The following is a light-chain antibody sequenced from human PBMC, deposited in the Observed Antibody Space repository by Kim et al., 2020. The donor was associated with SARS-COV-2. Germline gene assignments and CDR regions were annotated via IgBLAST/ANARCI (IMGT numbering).Light chain of an antibody. V-gene: IGLV6-57*04. CDR3: QSYNSDNVV. CDR1: SGSIDDNY. J-gene: IGLJ2*01. Sequence: NFMLTQPHSVSESPGKTVTISCTRSSGSIDDNYVQWYQQRPGGVPTAVIYEDDQRPSGVSDRFSGSIDNSSNSASLTISGLRTEDEADYCCQSYNSDNVVFGGGTQLTVL. CDR2: EDD.